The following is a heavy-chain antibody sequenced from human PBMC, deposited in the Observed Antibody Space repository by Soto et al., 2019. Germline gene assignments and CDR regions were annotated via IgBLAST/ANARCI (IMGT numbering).Heavy chain of an antibody. CDR3: ARENYDYVWGSYRFPWGMDV. Sequence: SETLSLTCAVYGGSFSGYYWSWIRQPPGKGLEWIGEINHSGSTNYNPSLKSRVTISVDTSKNQFSLKLSSVTAADTAVYYCARENYDYVWGSYRFPWGMDVWGQGTTVTVSS. D-gene: IGHD3-16*02. V-gene: IGHV4-34*01. CDR1: GGSFSGYY. J-gene: IGHJ6*02. CDR2: INHSGST.